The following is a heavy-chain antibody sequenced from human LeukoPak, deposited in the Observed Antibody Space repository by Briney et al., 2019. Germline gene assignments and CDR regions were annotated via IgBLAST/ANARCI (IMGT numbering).Heavy chain of an antibody. D-gene: IGHD6-19*01. CDR1: GLSFSRYA. J-gene: IGHJ4*02. Sequence: GGSLRLSCVASGLSFSRYAMSWVRQAPGKGLEWVSTISGSGSSTYYADSVKGRFTIPRDSSKNTLYLQMNSLRAEDTAVYYCAKDDHGGSGWRDYFDYWGQGTLVTVSS. V-gene: IGHV3-23*01. CDR3: AKDDHGGSGWRDYFDY. CDR2: ISGSGSST.